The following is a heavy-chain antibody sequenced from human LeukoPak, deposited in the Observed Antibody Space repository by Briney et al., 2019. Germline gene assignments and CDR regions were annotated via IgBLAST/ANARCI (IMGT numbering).Heavy chain of an antibody. CDR2: ISYDGSNK. D-gene: IGHD2-2*01. J-gene: IGHJ4*02. V-gene: IGHV3-30*18. CDR3: AKGVFVVPAAPLDY. Sequence: PGGSLRLSCAASGFTFSSYGMHWVRQAPGKGLEWVAVISYDGSNKYYADSVKGRFTISRDNSKNTLYLQMNSLRAEDTAVHYCAKGVFVVPAAPLDYWGQGTLVTVSS. CDR1: GFTFSSYG.